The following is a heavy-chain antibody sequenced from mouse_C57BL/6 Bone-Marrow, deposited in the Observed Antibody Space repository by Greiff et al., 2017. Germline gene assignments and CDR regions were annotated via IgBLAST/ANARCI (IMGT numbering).Heavy chain of an antibody. V-gene: IGHV5-17*01. CDR3: ARPHYDYDSYYFDY. D-gene: IGHD2-4*01. Sequence: EVKLMESGGGLVKPGGSLKLSCAASGFTFSDYGMHWVRQAPEKGLEWVAYISSGSSTIYYADTVKGRFTISRDNAKNTLFLQMTSLRSEDTAMYYCARPHYDYDSYYFDYWGQGTTLTVSS. CDR2: ISSGSSTI. CDR1: GFTFSDYG. J-gene: IGHJ2*01.